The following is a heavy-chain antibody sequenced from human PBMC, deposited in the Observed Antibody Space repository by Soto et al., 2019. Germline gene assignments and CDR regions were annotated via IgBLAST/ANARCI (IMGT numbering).Heavy chain of an antibody. CDR2: ISYDGSNK. J-gene: IGHJ4*02. CDR3: AKLRGPLGV. CDR1: GFTSSSYG. Sequence: GGSLRLSCAASGFTSSSYGMHWVRQAPGKGLEWVAVISYDGSNKYYADSVKGRFTISRDNSKNTLYLQMNSLRPEDTAVYYCAKLRGPLGVWGQGTLVTVSS. V-gene: IGHV3-30*18.